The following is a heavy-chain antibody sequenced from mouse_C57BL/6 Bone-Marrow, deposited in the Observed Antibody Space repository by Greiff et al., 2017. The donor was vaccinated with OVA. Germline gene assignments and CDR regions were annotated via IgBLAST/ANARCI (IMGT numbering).Heavy chain of an antibody. CDR2: INPNYGTT. CDR1: GYSFTDYN. D-gene: IGHD2-3*01. J-gene: IGHJ1*03. CDR3: ARSDGYYWYFDV. V-gene: IGHV1-39*01. Sequence: VHVKQSGPELVKPGASVKISCKASGYSFTDYNMNWVKQSNGKSLEWIGVINPNYGTTSYNQKFKGKATLTVDQSSSTAYMQLNSLTSEDSAVYYCARSDGYYWYFDVWGTGTTVTVSS.